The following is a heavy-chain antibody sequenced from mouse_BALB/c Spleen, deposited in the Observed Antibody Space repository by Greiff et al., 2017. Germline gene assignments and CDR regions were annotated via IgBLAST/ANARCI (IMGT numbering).Heavy chain of an antibody. CDR1: GYSITSGYY. J-gene: IGHJ2*01. Sequence: EVKLEESGPGLVKPSQSLSLTCSVTGYSITSGYYWNWIRQFPGNKLEWMGYISYDGSNNYNPSLKNRISITRDTSKNQFFLKLNSVTTEDTATYYCARGDYGLFDYWGQGTTLTVSS. V-gene: IGHV3-6*02. CDR3: ARGDYGLFDY. CDR2: ISYDGSN. D-gene: IGHD2-4*01.